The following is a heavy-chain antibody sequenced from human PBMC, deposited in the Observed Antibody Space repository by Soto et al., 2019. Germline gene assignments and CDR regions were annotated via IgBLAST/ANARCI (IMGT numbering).Heavy chain of an antibody. Sequence: DSVKGRFTISRDNSKNTVYLQMNSLRAEDTAMYYCAKSAYSGGYFGVWGRGTLLTVSS. CDR3: AKSAYSGGYFGV. V-gene: IGHV3-30*02. D-gene: IGHD2-15*01. J-gene: IGHJ2*01.